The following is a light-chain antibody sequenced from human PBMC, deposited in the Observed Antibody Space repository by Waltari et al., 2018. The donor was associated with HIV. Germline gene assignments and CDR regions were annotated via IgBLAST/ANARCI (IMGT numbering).Light chain of an antibody. Sequence: SALTQHRAVSGSPGQSVTISCNGSTPDVGAFDYVSWYQQYPDKAPRLILYYVIKRPSGVPDRFSGSESGSAASLTISLLQTEDEAEYFCCSYAVNRTWIFGGGTTLTVL. CDR3: CSYAVNRTWI. V-gene: IGLV2-11*02. J-gene: IGLJ2*01. CDR1: TPDVGAFDY. CDR2: YVI.